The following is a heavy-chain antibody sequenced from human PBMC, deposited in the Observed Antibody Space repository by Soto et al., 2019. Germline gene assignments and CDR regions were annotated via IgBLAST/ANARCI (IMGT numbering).Heavy chain of an antibody. CDR1: GGSISSYY. Sequence: QVQLQESGPGLVKPSETLSLTCTVSGGSISSYYWSWIRQPPGKGLEWIGYIYYSGSTNYNPSLKSRVTISVDTSKNQFSLKLSSVTAADTAVYYCARDSNVVVVAATPTYWYFDLWGRGTLVTVSS. D-gene: IGHD2-15*01. CDR2: IYYSGST. V-gene: IGHV4-59*01. CDR3: ARDSNVVVVAATPTYWYFDL. J-gene: IGHJ2*01.